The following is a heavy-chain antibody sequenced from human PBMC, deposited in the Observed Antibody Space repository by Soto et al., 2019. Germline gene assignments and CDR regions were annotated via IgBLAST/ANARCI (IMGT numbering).Heavy chain of an antibody. CDR2: IIPILGIA. D-gene: IGHD2-2*02. J-gene: IGHJ5*02. V-gene: IGHV1-69*04. CDR1: GGTFSSYT. CDR3: ARDSMGDIVVVPAAIAWFDP. Sequence: GASVKVSCKASGGTFSSYTISWVRQAPGQGLEWMGRIIPILGIANYAQKFQGRVTITADKSTSTAYMELSSLRSEDTAVYYCARDSMGDIVVVPAAIAWFDPWGQGTLVTVSS.